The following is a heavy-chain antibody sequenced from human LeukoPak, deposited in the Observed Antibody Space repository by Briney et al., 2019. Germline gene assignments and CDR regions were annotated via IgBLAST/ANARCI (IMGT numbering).Heavy chain of an antibody. CDR1: GGSISSSSYY. CDR2: IYYSGST. D-gene: IGHD5-18*01. Sequence: PSETLSLTCTVSGGSISSSSYYWGWIRQPPGKGLEWIGSIYYSGSTYYNPSLKSRVTISVDTSKNQFSLKLSSLTAADTAVFYCARVRGYSYGSDAFDIWGQGTMVTVSS. V-gene: IGHV4-39*07. CDR3: ARVRGYSYGSDAFDI. J-gene: IGHJ3*02.